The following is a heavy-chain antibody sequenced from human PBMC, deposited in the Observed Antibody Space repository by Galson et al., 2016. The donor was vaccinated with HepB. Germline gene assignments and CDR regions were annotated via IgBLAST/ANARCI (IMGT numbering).Heavy chain of an antibody. Sequence: SLRLSCAASGFTFSNYWMHWVRQAPGKGLEWVSAISGSGGSTYYADSVKGRFTISRDNSKNTLYLQMNSLRAEDTAVYYCAKGRRLYSYSSGWYYFDYWGQGTLVTVSS. CDR2: ISGSGGST. V-gene: IGHV3-23*01. D-gene: IGHD6-19*01. CDR1: GFTFSNYW. CDR3: AKGRRLYSYSSGWYYFDY. J-gene: IGHJ4*02.